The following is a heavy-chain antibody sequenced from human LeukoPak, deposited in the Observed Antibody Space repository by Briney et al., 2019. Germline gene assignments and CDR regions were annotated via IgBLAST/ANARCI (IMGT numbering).Heavy chain of an antibody. Sequence: GGSLRLSCAASGFTFSNYWMSWVRQAPGTGLGWVAQIKEDGGEKYYVDSVKGRFTISRDNAKNSLYLQMNSLRAEDTAVYYCARDTGYNTFDYWGQGTLVTVSS. CDR1: GFTFSNYW. CDR2: IKEDGGEK. J-gene: IGHJ4*02. CDR3: ARDTGYNTFDY. D-gene: IGHD5-24*01. V-gene: IGHV3-7*05.